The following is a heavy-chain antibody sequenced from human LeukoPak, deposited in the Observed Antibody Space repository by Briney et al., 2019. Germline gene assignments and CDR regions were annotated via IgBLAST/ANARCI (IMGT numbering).Heavy chain of an antibody. CDR3: AGSLDSSGYYGDY. Sequence: SETLSLTCTVSGGSISSGDYYWSWIRQPPGKGLEWIGYIYYSGSTYYNPSLKSRVTISVDTSKNQFSLKLSSVTAADTAVYYCAGSLDSSGYYGDYWGQGTLVTVSS. CDR2: IYYSGST. J-gene: IGHJ4*02. CDR1: GGSISSGDYY. D-gene: IGHD3-22*01. V-gene: IGHV4-30-4*01.